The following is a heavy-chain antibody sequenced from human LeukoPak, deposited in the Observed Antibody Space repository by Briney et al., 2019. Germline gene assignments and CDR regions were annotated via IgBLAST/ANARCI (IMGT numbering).Heavy chain of an antibody. CDR2: IYTSGSP. D-gene: IGHD1-14*01. CDR1: GCSISSYY. J-gene: IGHJ4*02. Sequence: SETLSLTCTVSGCSISSYYWSWIRQPAGKGLEWIGRIYTSGSPNYNPSLKSRVTMSVDTSKNQFSLKLSSVTAADTAVYYCARDQNPGVYFDYWGQGTLATVSS. V-gene: IGHV4-4*07. CDR3: ARDQNPGVYFDY.